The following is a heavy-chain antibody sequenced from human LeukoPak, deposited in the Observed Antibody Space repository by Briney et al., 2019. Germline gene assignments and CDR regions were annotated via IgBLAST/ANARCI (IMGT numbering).Heavy chain of an antibody. V-gene: IGHV3-53*01. CDR2: IYSGGST. CDR1: GFTVSSNY. D-gene: IGHD3-16*01. CDR3: AKDYTYSNDAFDI. Sequence: GGSLRLSCAASGFTVSSNYMSWVRQAPGKGLEWVSVIYSGGSTYYADSVKGRFTISRDNSKNTLYLQMNSLRAEDTAVYHCAKDYTYSNDAFDIWGQGTMVTVSS. J-gene: IGHJ3*02.